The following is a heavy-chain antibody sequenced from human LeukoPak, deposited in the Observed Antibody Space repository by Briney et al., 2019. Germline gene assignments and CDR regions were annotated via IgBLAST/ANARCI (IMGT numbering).Heavy chain of an antibody. CDR2: ISGSGGST. CDR1: GFTFSSYG. Sequence: GGSLRLSCAASGFTFSSYGMSWVRQAPGKGLEWVSAISGSGGSTYYADSVKGRFTISRDNSKNTLYLQMNSLRAEDTAVYFCAKEPDYVRSYYYYMDVWGKGTTVTISS. V-gene: IGHV3-23*01. D-gene: IGHD4-17*01. CDR3: AKEPDYVRSYYYYMDV. J-gene: IGHJ6*03.